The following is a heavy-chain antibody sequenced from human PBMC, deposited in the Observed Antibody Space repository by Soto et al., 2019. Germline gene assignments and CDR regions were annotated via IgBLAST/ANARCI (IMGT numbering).Heavy chain of an antibody. V-gene: IGHV4-34*01. Sequence: QVQLQQWGAGLLKPSETLSLTCAVYGGSFSGYYWSWIRQPPGKGLEWIGEINHSGSTNYNPSLTSRVTISVDTSKNQFSLKLSSVTAADTAVYYCARAYGDKGAGYWGQGTLVTVSS. CDR3: ARAYGDKGAGY. CDR2: INHSGST. CDR1: GGSFSGYY. D-gene: IGHD4-17*01. J-gene: IGHJ4*02.